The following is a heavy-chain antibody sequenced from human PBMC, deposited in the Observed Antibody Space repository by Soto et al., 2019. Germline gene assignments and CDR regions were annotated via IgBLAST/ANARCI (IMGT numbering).Heavy chain of an antibody. CDR2: IRNKANNYAT. CDR1: GFTFSDYY. V-gene: IGHV3-72*01. D-gene: IGHD3-10*01. Sequence: GGSLILSCAASGFTFSDYYMDWVRRAPGKGLEWVGRIRNKANNYATEYAASLKGRVTFSRDDSENSLYLQMNSLETEDTAVYWCTREKRYYNNLTSFYFDNWGQGTLVTVSS. J-gene: IGHJ4*02. CDR3: TREKRYYNNLTSFYFDN.